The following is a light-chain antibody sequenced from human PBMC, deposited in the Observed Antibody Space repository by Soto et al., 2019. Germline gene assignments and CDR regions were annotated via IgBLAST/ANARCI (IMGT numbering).Light chain of an antibody. J-gene: IGKJ1*01. CDR3: QESYSFLWGT. CDR1: QSINTY. V-gene: IGKV1-39*01. CDR2: GAS. Sequence: DIQMTQSPSSLSASVGDRVTITCRTSQSINTYLNWYQQKPGKAPKLLIYGASSFQSGVPLRFSGSGSGTDFTLTITTLQPEDFATYYCQESYSFLWGTCGQGTKVEI.